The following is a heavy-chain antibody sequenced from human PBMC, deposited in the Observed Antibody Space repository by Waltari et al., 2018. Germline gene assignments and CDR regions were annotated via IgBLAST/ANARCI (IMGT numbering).Heavy chain of an antibody. CDR2: INHIGST. V-gene: IGHV4-34*01. D-gene: IGHD3-10*01. Sequence: QVQLQQWGAGLLSPSQTLSLTCAVYGGSFSGYYWTWICQPPGKGLEWIGEINHIGSTNYAPSLKIRVTISRDTPRNQFSLKLSSVTAADTAVYYCARGRGYSVVVRGVDTGFCWFDPWGQGTLVTVSS. CDR3: ARGRGYSVVVRGVDTGFCWFDP. J-gene: IGHJ5*02. CDR1: GGSFSGYY.